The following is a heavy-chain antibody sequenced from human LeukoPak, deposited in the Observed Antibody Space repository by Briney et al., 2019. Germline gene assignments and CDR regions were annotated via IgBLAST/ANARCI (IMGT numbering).Heavy chain of an antibody. Sequence: SGGSLRLSCAASGFTFSSYAMSWVRQAPGKGLEWVSVIYSGGSTYYADSVKGRFTISRDNSKNTLYLQMNSLRAEDTAVYYCARDLRDSSGYYYWFDPWGQGTLVTVSS. D-gene: IGHD3-22*01. CDR2: IYSGGST. CDR1: GFTFSSYA. CDR3: ARDLRDSSGYYYWFDP. J-gene: IGHJ5*02. V-gene: IGHV3-66*01.